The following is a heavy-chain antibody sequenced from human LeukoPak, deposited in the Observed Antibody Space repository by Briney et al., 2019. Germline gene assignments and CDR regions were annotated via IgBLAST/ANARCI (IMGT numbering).Heavy chain of an antibody. D-gene: IGHD5-12*01. Sequence: SETLSLTCTVAGGSISSYYWSWIRQPPGKGPEWIGYIYDSGSTNYNPSLKSRVAISVDTSKNQFSLKLSSVTARDTAVYYCARAAPYSGYGLGYYFDYWGRGTLVTVSS. J-gene: IGHJ4*02. CDR2: IYDSGST. V-gene: IGHV4-59*01. CDR3: ARAAPYSGYGLGYYFDY. CDR1: GGSISSYY.